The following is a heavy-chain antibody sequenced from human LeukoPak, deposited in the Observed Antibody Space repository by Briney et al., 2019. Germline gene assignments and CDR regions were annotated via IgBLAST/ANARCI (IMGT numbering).Heavy chain of an antibody. CDR2: IYSGGST. V-gene: IGHV3-66*01. J-gene: IGHJ6*03. Sequence: PGGSLRLSCAASGFTVSSNYMSWVRQAPGRGLEWVSVIYSGGSTYYADSVKGRFTISRDNSKNTLYLQMNSLRAEDTAVCYCAKVSHYDILTDYYYYYYMDVWGKGTTVTISS. D-gene: IGHD3-9*01. CDR3: AKVSHYDILTDYYYYYYMDV. CDR1: GFTVSSNY.